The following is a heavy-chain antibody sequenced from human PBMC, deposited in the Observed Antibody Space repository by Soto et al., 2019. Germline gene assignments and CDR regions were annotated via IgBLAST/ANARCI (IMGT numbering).Heavy chain of an antibody. J-gene: IGHJ4*02. CDR1: GFSFDTYV. V-gene: IGHV3-23*01. Sequence: EAQLLESGGGLVQPGGSLRLSCAASGFSFDTYVMSWVRQAPGKGLEWVSSISGSGGNTYYADSVKGRFTISRDNSKNILYLQMTSLRAEDTALYYCAKLGMTTINRDYWDQGTQVTVSS. CDR3: AKLGMTTINRDY. CDR2: ISGSGGNT. D-gene: IGHD5-12*01.